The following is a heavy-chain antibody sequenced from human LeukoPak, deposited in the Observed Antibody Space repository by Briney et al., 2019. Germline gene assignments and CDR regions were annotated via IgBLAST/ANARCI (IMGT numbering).Heavy chain of an antibody. Sequence: PGRSLRLSCAASGFTFSSYGMHWVRQAPGKGLEWVAVIWYDGSNKYYADSVKGRFTISRVNSKSTLYLQMISLRAEDTAVYYCARDKGGLLWFRELLFYFDYWGQGTLVTVSS. D-gene: IGHD3-10*01. V-gene: IGHV3-33*01. CDR1: GFTFSSYG. CDR2: IWYDGSNK. CDR3: ARDKGGLLWFRELLFYFDY. J-gene: IGHJ4*02.